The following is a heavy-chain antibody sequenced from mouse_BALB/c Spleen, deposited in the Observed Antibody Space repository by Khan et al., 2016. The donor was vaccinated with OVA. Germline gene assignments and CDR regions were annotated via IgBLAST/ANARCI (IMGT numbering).Heavy chain of an antibody. Sequence: EVQLVESGPGLVKPSQSLSLTCTVTGYSITTDYAWNWIRQFPGNKLEWMSFISYNGNTKYNPSLKSRISITRDTSKNQFFLQLKSVTTEDTARYYCARVYGGDFDYWGQGTTLTVSS. D-gene: IGHD1-1*01. V-gene: IGHV3-2*02. CDR3: ARVYGGDFDY. J-gene: IGHJ2*01. CDR2: ISYNGNT. CDR1: GYSITTDYA.